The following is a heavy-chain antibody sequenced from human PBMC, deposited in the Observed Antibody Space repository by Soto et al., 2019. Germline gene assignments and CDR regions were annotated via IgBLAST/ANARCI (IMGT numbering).Heavy chain of an antibody. V-gene: IGHV1-2*04. J-gene: IGHJ5*02. CDR3: ARGADIWGSGGVFDP. CDR1: GYTFTEYY. Sequence: ASVKVSCKASGYTFTEYYVHWVRQAPGQGLEWMGWINPNSGDTNYAQKFQGWVTMTRDTSINTAYMDLRSDDTAVYYCARGADIWGSGGVFDPWGQGTLVTVSS. CDR2: INPNSGDT. D-gene: IGHD3-16*01.